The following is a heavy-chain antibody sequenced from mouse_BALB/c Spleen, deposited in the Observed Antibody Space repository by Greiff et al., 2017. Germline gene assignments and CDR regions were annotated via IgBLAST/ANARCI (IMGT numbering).Heavy chain of an antibody. CDR1: GYSITSDYA. CDR2: ISYSGST. Sequence: DVKLQESGPGLVKPSQSLSLTCTVTGYSITSDYAWNWIRQFPGNKLEWMGYISYSGSTSYNPSLKSRISITRDTSKNQFFLQLNSVTTEDTATYYCARDYDYGDGYYYAMDYWGQGTSVTVSS. CDR3: ARDYDYGDGYYYAMDY. J-gene: IGHJ4*01. V-gene: IGHV3-2*02. D-gene: IGHD2-4*01.